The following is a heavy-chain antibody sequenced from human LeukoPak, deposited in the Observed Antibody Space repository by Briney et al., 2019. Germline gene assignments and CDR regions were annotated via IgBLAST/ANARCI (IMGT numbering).Heavy chain of an antibody. D-gene: IGHD3-22*01. V-gene: IGHV4-30-2*01. Sequence: SETLSLTCTVSGGSISSGGYSWSWIRQPPGKGLDWIGYIYHSGSTYYNPSLKSRVTISVDRSKNRFSLKLSSVTAADTAVYYCARVGYYDSSGYYGAFDIWGQGTMVTVSS. CDR3: ARVGYYDSSGYYGAFDI. J-gene: IGHJ3*02. CDR1: GGSISSGGYS. CDR2: IYHSGST.